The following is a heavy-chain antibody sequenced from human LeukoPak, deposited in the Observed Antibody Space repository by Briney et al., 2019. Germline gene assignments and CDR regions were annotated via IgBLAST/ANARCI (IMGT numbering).Heavy chain of an antibody. CDR3: VGDQVDNVGWLT. CDR1: GFIFSTYT. CDR2: INGDGRTT. Sequence: GGSLRLSCSASGFIFSTYTMYWVRQAPGKGLEFVSVINGDGRTTYYADSVKGRFTISRDNSKNTLYLQMNSLKAEDTAVYYCVGDQVDNVGWLTWGQGTRVTVSS. V-gene: IGHV3-64D*06. D-gene: IGHD5-12*01. J-gene: IGHJ5*02.